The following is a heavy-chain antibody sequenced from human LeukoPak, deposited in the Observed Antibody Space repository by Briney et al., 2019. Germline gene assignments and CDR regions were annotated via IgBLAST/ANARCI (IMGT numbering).Heavy chain of an antibody. D-gene: IGHD3-10*01. CDR2: IKEDGSER. J-gene: IGHJ4*02. CDR1: AFIFSGHW. Sequence: GGSLRLSCEGSAFIFSGHWMNWVRQTPGKGLEWVASIKEDGSERQYVDSVKGRFTISRDNSKNTLYLQMNSLRAEDTAVYYCAKVQLPLLWFGEGPYYFDYWGQGTLVTVSS. V-gene: IGHV3-7*03. CDR3: AKVQLPLLWFGEGPYYFDY.